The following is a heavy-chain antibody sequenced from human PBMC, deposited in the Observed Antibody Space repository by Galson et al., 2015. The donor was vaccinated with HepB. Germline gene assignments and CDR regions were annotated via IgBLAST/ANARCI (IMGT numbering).Heavy chain of an antibody. CDR3: ARDQYYDILTGYSGNWFDP. Sequence: SVKVSCKASGGTFSSYAISWVRQAPGQGLEWMGGIIPIFGTANYAQKFQGRVTITADESTSTAYMELSSLRSEDTAVYYCARDQYYDILTGYSGNWFDPWGQGTLVTVSS. V-gene: IGHV1-69*13. D-gene: IGHD3-9*01. CDR1: GGTFSSYA. CDR2: IIPIFGTA. J-gene: IGHJ5*02.